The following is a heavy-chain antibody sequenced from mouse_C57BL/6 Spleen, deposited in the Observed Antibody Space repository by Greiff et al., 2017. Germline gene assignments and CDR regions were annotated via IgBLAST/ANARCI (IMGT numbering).Heavy chain of an antibody. CDR3: ARSLTWPFDC. CDR1: GYTFTDYN. J-gene: IGHJ2*01. V-gene: IGHV1-22*01. Sequence: DVKLVESGPELVKPGASVKMSCKASGYTFTDYNMHWVKQSHGKSLEWIGYINPNNGGTSYNQKFKGKATLTVNKSSSTAYMELRSLTSEDSAVYYCARSLTWPFDCWGQGTTLTVSS. CDR2: INPNNGGT. D-gene: IGHD1-3*01.